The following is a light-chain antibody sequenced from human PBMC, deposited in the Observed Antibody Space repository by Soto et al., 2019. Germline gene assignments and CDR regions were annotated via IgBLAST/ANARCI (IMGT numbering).Light chain of an antibody. J-gene: IGLJ1*01. Sequence: QSALTQPASVSGSPGQSITISCTGTSSDVGGYNYVSWYQQHPGKAPKLMIYEVNNRPSGVSHRFSGSKSGNTASLTISGLQAEDEADYYCSSYTSSSTLYVFGTGTKVIV. CDR2: EVN. CDR1: SSDVGGYNY. V-gene: IGLV2-14*01. CDR3: SSYTSSSTLYV.